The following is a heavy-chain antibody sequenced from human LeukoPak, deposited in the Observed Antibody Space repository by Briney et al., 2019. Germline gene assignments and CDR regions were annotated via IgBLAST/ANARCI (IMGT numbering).Heavy chain of an antibody. CDR2: IHSGGST. Sequence: GGSLRLSCAASGFTFTNAWMSWVRQAPGRGLEWVSVIHSGGSTYYADSVKGRFTISRDNAKNSLYLQMNSVRAEDTAVYYCARSNGIVAVIKSAVAYYFDYWGQGTLVTVSS. CDR3: ARSNGIVAVIKSAVAYYFDY. CDR1: GFTFTNAW. J-gene: IGHJ4*02. D-gene: IGHD3-22*01. V-gene: IGHV3-66*01.